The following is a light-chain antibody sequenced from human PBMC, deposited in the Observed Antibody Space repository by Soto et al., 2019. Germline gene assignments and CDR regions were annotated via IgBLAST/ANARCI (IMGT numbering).Light chain of an antibody. CDR2: AAS. CDR3: QQRRNWPLT. V-gene: IGKV3-11*01. J-gene: IGKJ4*01. CDR1: QSITRY. Sequence: EIVMTQSPATLSLSPGDRATLSCMASQSITRYLTWYHQKPGQAPRLLIYAASNRATGIPARFSGSGSETDVTRSISSLEPDEFAGYYCQQRRNWPLTCGGGPKEEIK.